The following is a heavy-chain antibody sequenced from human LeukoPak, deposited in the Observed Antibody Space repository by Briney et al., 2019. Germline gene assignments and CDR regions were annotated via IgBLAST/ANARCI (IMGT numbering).Heavy chain of an antibody. CDR3: ARVSGLGMNEYLQH. CDR1: GLTFSNSW. D-gene: IGHD3-16*01. CDR2: INNVGSAT. Sequence: TGGPLRLSCAASGLTFSNSWMHWVRQAPGKGLVWVSRINNVGSATSYADSVKGRFTISRDNAKNTLYLQMNSLRAEDTAVYFCARVSGLGMNEYLQHWGQGTLVTVSS. J-gene: IGHJ1*01. V-gene: IGHV3-74*01.